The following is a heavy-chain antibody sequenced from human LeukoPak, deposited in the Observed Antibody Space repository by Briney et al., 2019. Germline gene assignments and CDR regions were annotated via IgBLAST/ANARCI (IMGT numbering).Heavy chain of an antibody. CDR3: ARDNSVRDEAWWFNP. CDR2: ISPSGGST. D-gene: IGHD5-24*01. CDR1: GYTFTSNY. Sequence: GASVMVSCKAFGYTFTSNYMHWVRQAPGQGPEWMGVISPSGGSTTYAQKFQSRVTLTRDMSTSTDYLELSSLRSEDTAVYYCARDNSVRDEAWWFNPWGQGTLVTVSS. J-gene: IGHJ5*02. V-gene: IGHV1-46*01.